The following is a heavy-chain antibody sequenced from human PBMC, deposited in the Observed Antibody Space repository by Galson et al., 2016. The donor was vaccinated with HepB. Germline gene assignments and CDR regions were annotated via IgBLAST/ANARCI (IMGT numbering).Heavy chain of an antibody. CDR3: ARAPECGNGSCYGGYYYGMDV. V-gene: IGHV3-74*01. CDR1: GFAFSTSW. CDR2: INPDGRST. D-gene: IGHD2-2*01. Sequence: SLRLSCAASGFAFSTSWMHWVRQVPGKGLVWVSRINPDGRSTAYADSVKGRFSSSRDNAKNTVYLQMDILRAEDTAVSYCARAPECGNGSCYGGYYYGMDVWGQGATFTVSS. J-gene: IGHJ6*02.